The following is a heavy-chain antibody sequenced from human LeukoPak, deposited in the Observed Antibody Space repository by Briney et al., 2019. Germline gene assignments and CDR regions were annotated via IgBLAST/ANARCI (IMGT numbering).Heavy chain of an antibody. CDR1: GYTFTSYD. D-gene: IGHD2-2*01. V-gene: IGHV1-8*03. J-gene: IGHJ6*03. Sequence: ASVKVSCTASGYTFTSYDINWVRQATGQGLEWMGWMNPNSGNTGYAPKFQGRVTITRNTSISTAYMELSSLRSEDTAVYYCARGRVVPAPYYYYYMDVWGKGTTVTVSS. CDR3: ARGRVVPAPYYYYYMDV. CDR2: MNPNSGNT.